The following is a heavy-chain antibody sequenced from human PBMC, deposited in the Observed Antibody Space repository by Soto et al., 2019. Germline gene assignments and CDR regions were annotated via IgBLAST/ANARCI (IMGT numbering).Heavy chain of an antibody. J-gene: IGHJ4*02. CDR3: ARDLGYYDSSGYFDY. D-gene: IGHD3-22*01. Sequence: GGSLRLSCAASGFAFSDYYMSWIRRAPGKGLEWVSYISSSGDIIYYADSVKGRFTISRDNAKNSLYLQMNSLRAEDTAVYYCARDLGYYDSSGYFDYWGQGTLVTVSS. CDR2: ISSSGDII. V-gene: IGHV3-11*01. CDR1: GFAFSDYY.